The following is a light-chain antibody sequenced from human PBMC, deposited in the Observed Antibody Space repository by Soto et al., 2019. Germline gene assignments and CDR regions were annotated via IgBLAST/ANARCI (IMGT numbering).Light chain of an antibody. Sequence: DIQMTQSPSSLSASVGDRVSITCRASQSVSNDLNWYQQKPGKAPKLLIYAASSLQSGVPSRFSGSGSGTHFTLTISSLQPEDFATYYCQHIHSTPITFGQGTRLEIK. CDR3: QHIHSTPIT. V-gene: IGKV1-39*01. CDR1: QSVSND. J-gene: IGKJ5*01. CDR2: AAS.